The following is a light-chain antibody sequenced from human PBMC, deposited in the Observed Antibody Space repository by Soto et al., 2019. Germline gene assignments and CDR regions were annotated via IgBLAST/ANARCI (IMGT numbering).Light chain of an antibody. CDR2: DAS. CDR1: QSVSSY. J-gene: IGKJ5*01. CDR3: QQYGSSIT. V-gene: IGKV3-20*01. Sequence: EIVLTQSPATLSLSPGERAPLSCRASQSVSSYLAWYQQKPGQAPRLLIYDASNRATGIPDRFSGSGSGTDFTLTISRLEPEDFAVYYCQQYGSSITFGQGTRLEIK.